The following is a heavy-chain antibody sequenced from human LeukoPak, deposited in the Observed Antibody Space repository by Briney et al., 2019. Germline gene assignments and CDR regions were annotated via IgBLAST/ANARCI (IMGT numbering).Heavy chain of an antibody. D-gene: IGHD2-21*02. Sequence: GGSLRLSCAASGLTFSSYGMHWARQAPGKGLEWVAVMSFDGSNKHYGDSVKGRFTISRENSKNTLYLQMNSLRPEDTAVYYCAKVLGGLVTWPLYYGMDVWGHGTTVTVPS. J-gene: IGHJ6*02. CDR3: AKVLGGLVTWPLYYGMDV. V-gene: IGHV3-30*18. CDR2: MSFDGSNK. CDR1: GLTFSSYG.